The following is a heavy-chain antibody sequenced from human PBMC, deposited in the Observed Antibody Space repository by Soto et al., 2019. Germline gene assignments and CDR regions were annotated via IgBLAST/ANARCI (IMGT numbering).Heavy chain of an antibody. CDR2: IIPIFGTA. CDR1: GGTFSSYA. D-gene: IGHD3-16*01. Sequence: SVKVSCKASGGTFSSYAISWVRQAPGQGLEWMGGIIPIFGTANYAQKFQGRVTITADESTSTAYMELSSLRSGDTAVYYCARRRDYVWGALGYWGQGTLVTVSS. J-gene: IGHJ4*02. V-gene: IGHV1-69*13. CDR3: ARRRDYVWGALGY.